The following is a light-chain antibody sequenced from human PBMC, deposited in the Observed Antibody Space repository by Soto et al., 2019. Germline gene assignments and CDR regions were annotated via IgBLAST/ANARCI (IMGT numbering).Light chain of an antibody. J-gene: IGLJ3*02. Sequence: QSALTQPASVSGSPGQSITISCTGTTNDVGGFNYVSWYQQHPGKAPKLMIYEVRNRPSGVSNRFSGSKSGNMASLTISGLQAEDEADYYCSSYTSSSTVVFGGGTKLTVL. CDR1: TNDVGGFNY. CDR3: SSYTSSSTVV. CDR2: EVR. V-gene: IGLV2-14*01.